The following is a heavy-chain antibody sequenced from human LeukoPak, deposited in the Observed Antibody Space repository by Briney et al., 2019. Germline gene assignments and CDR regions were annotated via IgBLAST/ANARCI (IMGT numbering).Heavy chain of an antibody. CDR3: ASNDYGGNSGRVDY. CDR2: INHSGST. V-gene: IGHV4-34*01. Sequence: SETLSLTCAVYGGPFSGYYWSWIRQPPGKGLEWIGEINHSGSTNYNPSLKSRVTISVDTSKNQFSLKLSSVTAADTAVYYCASNDYGGNSGRVDYWGQGTLVTVSS. CDR1: GGPFSGYY. J-gene: IGHJ4*02. D-gene: IGHD4-23*01.